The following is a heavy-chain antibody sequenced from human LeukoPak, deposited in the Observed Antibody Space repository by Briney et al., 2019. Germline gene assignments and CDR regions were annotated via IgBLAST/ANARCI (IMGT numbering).Heavy chain of an antibody. V-gene: IGHV3-11*06. J-gene: IGHJ4*02. CDR3: AREGYYGSGSYYNAGGNDELDY. D-gene: IGHD3-10*01. CDR1: GFTFSDYY. CDR2: ISSSSSYT. Sequence: GGSLRLSCAASGFTFSDYYMSWIRQAPGKGLEWVSYISSSSSYTNYADSVKGRFTISRDNAKNSLYLQMNSLRAEDTAVYYCAREGYYGSGSYYNAGGNDELDYWGQGTLVTVSS.